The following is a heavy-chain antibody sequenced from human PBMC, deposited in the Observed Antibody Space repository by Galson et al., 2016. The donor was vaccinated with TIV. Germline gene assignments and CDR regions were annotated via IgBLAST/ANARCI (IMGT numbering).Heavy chain of an antibody. J-gene: IGHJ5*02. CDR1: GHSLNELV. D-gene: IGHD2/OR15-2a*01. CDR2: FDPEVAKT. CDR3: ATVAWFPGLSLDT. V-gene: IGHV1-24*01. Sequence: SVKVSCKVSGHSLNELVIHWVRQAPGKGLEWMGGFDPEVAKTVYAQKLQDRVTMAADTSTNTAYMELGSLRFEDTAVYYCATVAWFPGLSLDTWGQGTLATVSS.